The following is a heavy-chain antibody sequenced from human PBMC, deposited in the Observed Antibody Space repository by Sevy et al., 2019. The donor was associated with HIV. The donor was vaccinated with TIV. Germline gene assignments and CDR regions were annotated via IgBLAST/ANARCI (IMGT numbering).Heavy chain of an antibody. J-gene: IGHJ4*02. V-gene: IGHV1-2*02. CDR1: GYTFTGYY. CDR3: ARMGDYSDSSGYYPLKF. Sequence: ASVKGSCKASGYTFTGYYVHWVRQAPGQGLEWMGWINPNNGGTYFAKKFQDSVTLTTDTSVNTAYMELRSLTFDDTAIYYCARMGDYSDSSGYYPLKFWGQGTLVTVSS. D-gene: IGHD3-22*01. CDR2: INPNNGGT.